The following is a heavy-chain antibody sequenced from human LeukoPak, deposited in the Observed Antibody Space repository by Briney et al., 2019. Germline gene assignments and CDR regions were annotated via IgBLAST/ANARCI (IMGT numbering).Heavy chain of an antibody. CDR2: IRHSGNT. CDR1: GYSISTGYY. V-gene: IGHV4-38-2*02. Sequence: PSETLSLTCTVSGYSISTGYYWGWIRQPPGKGLEWIGSIRHSGNTYYNPSLKSRVTMSVDTSKNQFSPKLSSVTAADTAIYYCARVRYCTSNTCFYDFDYWGQGTLVTVFS. J-gene: IGHJ4*02. CDR3: ARVRYCTSNTCFYDFDY. D-gene: IGHD2-2*01.